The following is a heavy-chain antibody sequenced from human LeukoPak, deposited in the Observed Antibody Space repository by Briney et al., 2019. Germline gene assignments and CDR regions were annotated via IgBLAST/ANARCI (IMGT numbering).Heavy chain of an antibody. CDR2: INPNRGGT. V-gene: IGHV1-2*02. D-gene: IGHD6-6*01. Sequence: GASVKVSCKASGYTFTGYYMHWVRQAPGQGLEWMGWINPNRGGTNYAQKFQGRVTMTRDTSISTAYMELSRLRSDDTAVYYCARRPTPSSSYYYYYMDVWGKGTTVTVSS. CDR1: GYTFTGYY. J-gene: IGHJ6*03. CDR3: ARRPTPSSSYYYYYMDV.